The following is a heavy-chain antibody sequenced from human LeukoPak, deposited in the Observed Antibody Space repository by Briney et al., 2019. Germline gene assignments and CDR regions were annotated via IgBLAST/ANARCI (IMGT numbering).Heavy chain of an antibody. V-gene: IGHV4-61*05. J-gene: IGHJ3*02. D-gene: IGHD3-3*01. CDR3: ARVASGYDVFDI. Sequence: PSETLSLTCTVSGGSISRSYYYWGWIRQPPGKGLEWIGYIYYSGSTNYNPSLKSRVTISVDTSKNQFSLKLSSVTAADTAVFYCARVASGYDVFDIWGQGTMVTVSS. CDR1: GGSISRSYYY. CDR2: IYYSGST.